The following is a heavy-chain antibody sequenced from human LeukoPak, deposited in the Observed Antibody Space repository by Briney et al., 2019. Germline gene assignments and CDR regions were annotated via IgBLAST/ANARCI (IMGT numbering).Heavy chain of an antibody. CDR3: ARDLTAVGPFDS. D-gene: IGHD1-14*01. Sequence: GGSLRLSCAASGFTFSAYAMSWVRQTPGKGLEWVSTMTTGGGGMYYADSVEGRFTISRDNSKNTLYLQMNSLRDDDTAIYYCARDLTAVGPFDSWGQGTLVTVSS. CDR2: MTTGGGGM. J-gene: IGHJ4*02. CDR1: GFTFSAYA. V-gene: IGHV3-23*01.